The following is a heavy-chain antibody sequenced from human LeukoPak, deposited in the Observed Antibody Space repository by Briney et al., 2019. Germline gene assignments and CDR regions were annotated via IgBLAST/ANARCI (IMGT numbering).Heavy chain of an antibody. Sequence: GGSLRLPCAASGFTFSSYSMSWVRQAPGKGLERVSSISSSSSYIYYADSVKGRFTISRDNAKNSLYLQMNSLRAEDTAVYYCATTPTRIAAAGRSGAFDIWGQGTMVTVSS. CDR2: ISSSSSYI. V-gene: IGHV3-21*01. J-gene: IGHJ3*02. CDR3: ATTPTRIAAAGRSGAFDI. CDR1: GFTFSSYS. D-gene: IGHD6-13*01.